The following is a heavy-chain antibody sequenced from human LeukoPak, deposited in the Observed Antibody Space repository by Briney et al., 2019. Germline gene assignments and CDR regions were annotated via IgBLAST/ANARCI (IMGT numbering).Heavy chain of an antibody. D-gene: IGHD5-18*01. CDR1: GFTFDDYA. CDR3: ARDLGILPDY. V-gene: IGHV3-9*01. J-gene: IGHJ4*02. Sequence: PGGSLRLSCAASGFTFDDYAMHWVRQAPGKGLEWVSGISWNSGSIGYADSVKGRFTISRDNAKNSLYLQMNSLRAEDTAVYYCARDLGILPDYWGQGTLVTVSS. CDR2: ISWNSGSI.